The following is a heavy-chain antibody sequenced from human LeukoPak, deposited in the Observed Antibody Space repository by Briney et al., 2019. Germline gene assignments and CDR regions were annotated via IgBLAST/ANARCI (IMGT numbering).Heavy chain of an antibody. CDR2: INWNGGDI. CDR1: GFTFDDYG. V-gene: IGHV3-20*04. J-gene: IGHJ4*02. D-gene: IGHD3-3*01. Sequence: GGSLRLSCAASGFTFDDYGMSWVRQAPGKGLEWVSSINWNGGDIGYEDSVKGRFTISRDNAKSSLYLQMNRLRVEDTAVYYCTRDFGRSSYYFDFWGQGTLVTVSS. CDR3: TRDFGRSSYYFDF.